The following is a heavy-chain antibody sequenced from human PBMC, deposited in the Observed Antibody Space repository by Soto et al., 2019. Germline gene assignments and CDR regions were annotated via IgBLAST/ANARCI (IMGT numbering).Heavy chain of an antibody. CDR3: ARGIAAVTAAISGRHYYYYYYGTDV. V-gene: IGHV6-1*01. CDR2: TYYRSKWYN. J-gene: IGHJ6*02. CDR1: GDSVSSNSAA. D-gene: IGHD2-2*02. Sequence: SQTLSLTCAISGDSVSSNSAAWNWIRQSPSRGLEWLGRTYYRSKWYNDYAVSVKSRITINPDTSKNQFSLQLNSVTPEDTAVYYCARGIAAVTAAISGRHYYYYYYGTDVWGQGTPVTVSS.